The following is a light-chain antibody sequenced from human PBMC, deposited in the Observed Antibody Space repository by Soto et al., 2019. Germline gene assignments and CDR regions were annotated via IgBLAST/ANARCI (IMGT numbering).Light chain of an antibody. V-gene: IGKV1-6*01. Sequence: AIPMTQSPSSLSASVGDRVTISCRASQAIRNDLGWYQQKPRKAPNLLIYGASSLESGVPSRFSGSGSGTDFTLTISSLQPEDFATYYCLQDNNYPWTFGQGTKVEI. CDR2: GAS. CDR1: QAIRND. CDR3: LQDNNYPWT. J-gene: IGKJ1*01.